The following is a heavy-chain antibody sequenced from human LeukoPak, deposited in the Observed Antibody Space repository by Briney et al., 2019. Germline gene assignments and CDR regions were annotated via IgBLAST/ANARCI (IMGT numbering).Heavy chain of an antibody. V-gene: IGHV1-2*02. CDR1: GYTFTGYY. CDR3: ARVGITIFGVVIVPYYYYGMDV. CDR2: INPNSGGT. J-gene: IGHJ6*02. D-gene: IGHD3-3*01. Sequence: ASVKVSCKASGYTFTGYYMHWVRQAPGQGLEWMGWINPNSGGTNYAQKLQGRVTMTTDTSTSTAYMELRSLRSDDTAVYYCARVGITIFGVVIVPYYYYGMDVWGQGTTVTVSS.